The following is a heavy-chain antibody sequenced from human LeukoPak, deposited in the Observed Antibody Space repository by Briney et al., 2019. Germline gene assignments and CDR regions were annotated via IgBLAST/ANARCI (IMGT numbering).Heavy chain of an antibody. CDR3: ARDSVYYDSSGYYPYYFDY. V-gene: IGHV3-30*03. J-gene: IGHJ4*02. Sequence: GRSLRLSCAASGFTFSSYGTHWVRQAPGKGLEWVAVISYDGSNKYYADSVKGRFTISRDNSKNTLYLQMNSLRAEDTAVYYCARDSVYYDSSGYYPYYFDYWGQGTLVTVSS. D-gene: IGHD3-22*01. CDR2: ISYDGSNK. CDR1: GFTFSSYG.